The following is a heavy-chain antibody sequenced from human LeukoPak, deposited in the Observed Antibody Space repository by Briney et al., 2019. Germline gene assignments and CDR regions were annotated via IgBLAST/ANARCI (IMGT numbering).Heavy chain of an antibody. V-gene: IGHV3-23*01. J-gene: IGHJ5*02. CDR1: GFTFSSYG. D-gene: IGHD3-10*01. CDR2: ISGSGGSK. CDR3: AKSLARGVIGNWLDP. Sequence: GGSLRLSCAASGFTFSSYGMIWVRQAPGKGLEWVSAISGSGGSKYYADSVKGRFTISRDNSKNTLYLQMNSLRAEDTAVYYCAKSLARGVIGNWLDPWGQGTLVTVSS.